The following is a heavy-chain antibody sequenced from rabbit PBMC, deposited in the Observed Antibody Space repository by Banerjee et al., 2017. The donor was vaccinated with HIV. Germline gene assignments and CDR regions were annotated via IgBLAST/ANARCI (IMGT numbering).Heavy chain of an antibody. D-gene: IGHD1-1*01. CDR1: GFSFSSSYY. CDR3: ARDAAATSGGFSFDL. Sequence: QSLEESGGDLVKPGASLTLTCTASGFSFSSSYYMCWVRQAPGKGLEWIACINAGSSGSTDYASWAKGRFTISKTSSTTVTLQMTSLTVADTATYFCARDAAATSGGFSFDLWGPGTLVTVS. CDR2: INAGSSGST. J-gene: IGHJ4*01. V-gene: IGHV1S40*01.